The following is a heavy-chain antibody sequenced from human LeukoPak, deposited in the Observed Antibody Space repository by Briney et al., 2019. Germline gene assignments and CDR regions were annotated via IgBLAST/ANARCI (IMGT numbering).Heavy chain of an antibody. J-gene: IGHJ4*02. CDR2: ITTKANSYAT. Sequence: PGGSLKLSCAASGFTFSAFHMHWVRQASGKGLDWVGRITTKANSYATAYAASVKGRFTVSRDDSKNTAYLQMSSLKTEDPAVYYCTTYTSGHYWGQGTLVTVSS. CDR3: TTYTSGHY. V-gene: IGHV3-73*01. CDR1: GFTFSAFH. D-gene: IGHD6-19*01.